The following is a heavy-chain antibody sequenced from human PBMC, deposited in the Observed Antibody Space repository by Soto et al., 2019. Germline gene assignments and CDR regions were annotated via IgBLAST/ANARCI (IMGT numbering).Heavy chain of an antibody. CDR3: ARAAICISTSCHVGKWFDP. D-gene: IGHD2-2*01. Sequence: ASVKVSCKASGYTFTSYAMHWVRQAPGQRLEWMGWINAGNGNTKYSQKFQGRVTITRDTSASTAYMELSSLRSEDTAVYYCARAAICISTSCHVGKWFDPWGKGTLVTVSS. CDR2: INAGNGNT. J-gene: IGHJ5*02. V-gene: IGHV1-3*01. CDR1: GYTFTSYA.